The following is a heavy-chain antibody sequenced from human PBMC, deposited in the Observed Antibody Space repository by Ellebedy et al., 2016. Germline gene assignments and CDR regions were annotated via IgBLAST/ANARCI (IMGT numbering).Heavy chain of an antibody. J-gene: IGHJ4*02. V-gene: IGHV3-30*04. CDR3: VKEGEGY. CDR2: ISSDGSKE. D-gene: IGHD1-26*01. Sequence: GESLKISCAVSGFTFRMYPMHWVRQAPGKGLEWVAVISSDGSKEFYADSVRGRFTVSRGDSKNTVYLQMNRLRLEDTAMYYCVKEGEGYWGQGTLVTVSS. CDR1: GFTFRMYP.